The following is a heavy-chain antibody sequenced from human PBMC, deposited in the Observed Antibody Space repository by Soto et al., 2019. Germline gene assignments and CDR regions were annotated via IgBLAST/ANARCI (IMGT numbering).Heavy chain of an antibody. D-gene: IGHD6-13*01. CDR2: TSSNSAYI. Sequence: PGGSLRLSCAASGFTFRSFTMNWVRQSSGKGLEWVSTTSSNSAYIYYTDALRGRFTTSRDNAKNSLQLHMNSLRAEDTAVYYCTRDASRGSSARGWFDPWGPGTLVTVSS. CDR3: TRDASRGSSARGWFDP. V-gene: IGHV3-21*01. CDR1: GFTFRSFT. J-gene: IGHJ5*02.